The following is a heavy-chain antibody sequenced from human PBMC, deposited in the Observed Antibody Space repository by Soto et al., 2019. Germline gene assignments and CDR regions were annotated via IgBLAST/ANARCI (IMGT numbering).Heavy chain of an antibody. D-gene: IGHD2-2*03. CDR1: GGSISSGGYY. Sequence: QVQLQESGPGLVKPSQTLSLTCTDSGGSISSGGYYWSWIRQHPGKGLEWIGYMYHSGSTYYNPSLKSRVTISVDTPKNEFSLKVSSVTAADTALYYCASGYGSIDHWGQGTLVTVSS. J-gene: IGHJ4*02. CDR2: MYHSGST. CDR3: ASGYGSIDH. V-gene: IGHV4-31*03.